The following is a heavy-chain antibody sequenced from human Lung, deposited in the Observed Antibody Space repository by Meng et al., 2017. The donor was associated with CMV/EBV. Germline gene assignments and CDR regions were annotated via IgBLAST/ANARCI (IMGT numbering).Heavy chain of an antibody. J-gene: IGHJ5*02. Sequence: ASVKVSXKASGYTLTAYYLHWARQAPGQGLEWMGWINPNTGDTNYAQKFQGRVTMTRDTSISTAYMELSSLTSDDTAVYYCARSIVVVIATLDPWGQGTLVTVSS. CDR2: INPNTGDT. CDR1: GYTLTAYY. V-gene: IGHV1-2*02. D-gene: IGHD2-21*01. CDR3: ARSIVVVIATLDP.